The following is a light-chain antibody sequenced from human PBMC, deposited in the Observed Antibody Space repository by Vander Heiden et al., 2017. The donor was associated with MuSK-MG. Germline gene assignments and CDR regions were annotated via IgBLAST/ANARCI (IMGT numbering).Light chain of an antibody. CDR3: QQDCISPYT. CDR1: QSVSSSS. CDR2: GAS. V-gene: IGKV3-20*01. Sequence: EIVLTQSPGTLSLSPGERATLSCRASQSVSSSSLAWYQQKPGQAPRLLIYGASSRATGIPDRFSGSGSGTDFTLTISRLEPEDFAVYYCQQDCISPYTFGQGTKLEIK. J-gene: IGKJ2*01.